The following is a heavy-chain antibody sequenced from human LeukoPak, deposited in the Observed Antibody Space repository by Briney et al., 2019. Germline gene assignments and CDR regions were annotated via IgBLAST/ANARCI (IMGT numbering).Heavy chain of an antibody. D-gene: IGHD3-16*01. CDR1: GYTFTSYA. CDR3: AREGVLCALAY. V-gene: IGHV1-3*01. J-gene: IGHJ4*02. CDR2: INSGNGNT. Sequence: EASVTVSYKASGYTFTSYAMHWVRQAPGQRREWMGWINSGNGNTKYSQKFQGRVTITRDTSASTAYMELSILRSEDTAVYYCAREGVLCALAYGGQGTLVTVSS.